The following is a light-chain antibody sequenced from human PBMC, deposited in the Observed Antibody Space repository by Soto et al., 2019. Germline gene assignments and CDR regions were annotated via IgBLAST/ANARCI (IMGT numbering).Light chain of an antibody. J-gene: IGLJ3*02. V-gene: IGLV2-23*01. Sequence: QSALTQPASVSGSPEQSITISCTGTSSDVGAYNLVSWYQQHPGKAPRLIIYEDSKRPSGISPRFSGSKSDNTASLTISGVQAEDEADYYCCSYAGTTTWVFGGGTKLTVL. CDR3: CSYAGTTTWV. CDR1: SSDVGAYNL. CDR2: EDS.